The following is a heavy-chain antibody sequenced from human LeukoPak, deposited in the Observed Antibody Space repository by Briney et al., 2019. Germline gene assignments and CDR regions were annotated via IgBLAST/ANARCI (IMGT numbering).Heavy chain of an antibody. CDR3: ARGGEGSGSYYNSY. CDR2: IYYSGST. J-gene: IGHJ4*02. V-gene: IGHV4-31*03. Sequence: SETLSLTCTVSGGSISSGGYYWSWIRQHPGKGLEWIGYIYYSGSTYYNPSLKSRVTISVDTSKNQFSLKLSSVTAADTAVYYCARGGEGSGSYYNSYWGQGTLVTVSS. D-gene: IGHD3-10*01. CDR1: GGSISSGGYY.